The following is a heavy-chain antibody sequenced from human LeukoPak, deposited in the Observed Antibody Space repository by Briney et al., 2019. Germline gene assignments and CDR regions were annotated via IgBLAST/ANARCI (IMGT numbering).Heavy chain of an antibody. J-gene: IGHJ5*02. D-gene: IGHD4-23*01. CDR3: ARINEAGGNGGWFDP. V-gene: IGHV4-34*01. Sequence: SETLSLTCAVNGGSFSDYYWSWIRQAPGMRLEWIGEIHHSGITNYNPSLKSRVTMALDTSKNQISLKVTSVTAADTAIYYCARINEAGGNGGWFDPWGQGTLVAVSA. CDR2: IHHSGIT. CDR1: GGSFSDYY.